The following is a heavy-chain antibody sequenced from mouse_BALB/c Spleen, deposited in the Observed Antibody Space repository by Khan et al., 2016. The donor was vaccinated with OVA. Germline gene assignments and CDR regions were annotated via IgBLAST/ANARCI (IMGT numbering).Heavy chain of an antibody. D-gene: IGHD2-1*01. Sequence: QVQLQQSGPELVKPGASVKMSCKTSGYTFTDYDIRWVKQRTGQGLEWIGEIYPGSGSTYYNEKFKGKATLTADKSSNTAYMQRSSLTSEDSAVYFCAKIFYGNSYAMDYWGQGTAVTVSS. V-gene: IGHV1-77*01. CDR3: AKIFYGNSYAMDY. J-gene: IGHJ4*01. CDR2: IYPGSGST. CDR1: GYTFTDYD.